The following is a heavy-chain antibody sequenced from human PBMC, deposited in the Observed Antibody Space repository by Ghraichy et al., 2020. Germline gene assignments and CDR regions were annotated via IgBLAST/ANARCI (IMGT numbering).Heavy chain of an antibody. J-gene: IGHJ6*03. CDR3: AKGRGPHYYYYMDV. V-gene: IGHV3-23*01. CDR1: GFTFSSYA. CDR2: ISGSGGST. Sequence: GGSLRLSCAASGFTFSSYAMSWVRQAPGKGLEWVSAISGSGGSTYYADSMKGRFTISRDNSKNTLYLQMNSLRAEDTAVYYCAKGRGPHYYYYMDVWGKGTTVTVSS.